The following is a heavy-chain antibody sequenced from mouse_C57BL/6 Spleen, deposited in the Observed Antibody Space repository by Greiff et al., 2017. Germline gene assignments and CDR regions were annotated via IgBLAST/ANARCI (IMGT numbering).Heavy chain of an antibody. Sequence: VKLMESGAELVRPGASVTLSCKASGYTFTDYEMHWVKQTPVHGLEWIGAIDPETGGTAYNQKFKGKAILTADKSSSTAYMELRSLTSEDAAVYYCTREGGNSFAYWGQGTLVTVSA. D-gene: IGHD2-1*01. CDR2: IDPETGGT. CDR3: TREGGNSFAY. V-gene: IGHV1-15*01. CDR1: GYTFTDYE. J-gene: IGHJ3*01.